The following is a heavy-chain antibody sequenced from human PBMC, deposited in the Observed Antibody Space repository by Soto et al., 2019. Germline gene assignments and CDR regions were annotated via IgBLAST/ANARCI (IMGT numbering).Heavy chain of an antibody. Sequence: SVKVSCKASVGTFSSYAISWVRQAPGQGLEWMGGIIPIFGTANYAQKFQGRVTITADESTSTAYMELSSLRSEDTAVYYCARDPGRVIVPRPDDYWGQGTLVTVSS. CDR1: VGTFSSYA. J-gene: IGHJ4*02. CDR2: IIPIFGTA. CDR3: ARDPGRVIVPRPDDY. D-gene: IGHD3-16*02. V-gene: IGHV1-69*13.